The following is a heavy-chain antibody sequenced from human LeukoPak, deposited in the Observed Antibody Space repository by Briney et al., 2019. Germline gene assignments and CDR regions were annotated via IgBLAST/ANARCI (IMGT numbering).Heavy chain of an antibody. CDR1: GFTFSSYG. CDR3: AKDRVRIQLWSRVLLGGPFDY. J-gene: IGHJ4*02. CDR2: IRYDGSNK. V-gene: IGHV3-30*02. Sequence: PGGSLRLSCAASGFTFSSYGMHWVRQAPGKGLEWVAFIRYDGSNKYYADSVKGRFTISRDNSKNTLYLQMNSLRAEDTAVYYCAKDRVRIQLWSRVLLGGPFDYWGQGTLVTVSS. D-gene: IGHD5-18*01.